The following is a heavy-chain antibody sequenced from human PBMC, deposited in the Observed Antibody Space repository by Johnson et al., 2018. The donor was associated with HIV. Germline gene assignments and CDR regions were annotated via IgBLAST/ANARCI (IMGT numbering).Heavy chain of an antibody. CDR3: AKDSSVLLWFDI. D-gene: IGHD3-10*01. CDR2: IRFDGSNK. J-gene: IGHJ3*02. Sequence: QVQLVESGGGVVQPGRSLRLSCAASGFTFSTYAIHLVRQAPGKGLDWVAFIRFDGSNKYYADSVKGRFTISRDNSKNTLYLQMNSLRAEDTAVYYCAKDSSVLLWFDIWVQGTMVTVSS. CDR1: GFTFSTYA. V-gene: IGHV3-30*02.